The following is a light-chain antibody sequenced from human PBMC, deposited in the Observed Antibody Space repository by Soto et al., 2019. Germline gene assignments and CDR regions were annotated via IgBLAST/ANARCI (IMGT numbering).Light chain of an antibody. CDR1: QGVYSW. Sequence: DIQMTHSPSSVSASVGERVTITCRASQGVYSWVAWYQQAPGKAPKLLISAASTLRGGVPSRFSGSGSGTDLTITISSLQPEDVATYYCQQAYNFPLTFGGGTKVEIK. J-gene: IGKJ4*01. CDR3: QQAYNFPLT. CDR2: AAS. V-gene: IGKV1D-12*01.